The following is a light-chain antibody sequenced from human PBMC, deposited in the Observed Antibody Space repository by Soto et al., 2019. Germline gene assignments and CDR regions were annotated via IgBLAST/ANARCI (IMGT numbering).Light chain of an antibody. CDR2: DVS. CDR3: SSYRSRSTVV. CDR1: SSDVGGYNY. J-gene: IGLJ2*01. V-gene: IGLV2-14*01. Sequence: QSALTQPASVSGSPGQSITISCTGTSSDVGGYNYVSWYQQHPGKAPKLIIYDVSNRPSGFSNRFSGSKSGNTASLTISGLQAEDEADYYCSSYRSRSTVVFGGGTKLTVL.